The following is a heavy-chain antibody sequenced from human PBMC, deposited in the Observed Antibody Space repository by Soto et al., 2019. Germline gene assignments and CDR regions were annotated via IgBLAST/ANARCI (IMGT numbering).Heavy chain of an antibody. J-gene: IGHJ4*02. CDR2: ISRSHSAI. CDR3: ASECANDYGPYCIDS. V-gene: IGHV3-48*02. CDR1: GFSLSNSG. D-gene: IGHD4-17*01. Sequence: PGGSLRLSCSASGFSLSNSGMFRVRQAPGKGLEWISYISRSHSAIYYADSVKVRFTMSRDNAKNSLFLQMNSLRDEDTAVYYCASECANDYGPYCIDSWGQGVQVTVSS.